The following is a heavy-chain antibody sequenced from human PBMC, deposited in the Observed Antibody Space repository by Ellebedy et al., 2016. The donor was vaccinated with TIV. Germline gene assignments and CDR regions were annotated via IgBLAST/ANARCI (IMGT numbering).Heavy chain of an antibody. D-gene: IGHD6-19*01. Sequence: GESLKISXAASGFTFSGSAMHWVRQASGKGLEWVGRIRSKANSYATAYAASVKGRFTISRDDSKNTAYLQMNSLKTEDTAVYYCAKGEQWVFDYWGQGTLVTVSS. CDR2: IRSKANSYAT. CDR1: GFTFSGSA. CDR3: AKGEQWVFDY. V-gene: IGHV3-73*01. J-gene: IGHJ4*02.